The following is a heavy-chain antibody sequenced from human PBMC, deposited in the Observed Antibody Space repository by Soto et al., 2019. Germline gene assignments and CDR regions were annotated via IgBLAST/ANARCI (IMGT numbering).Heavy chain of an antibody. CDR1: GYTFTSYG. CDR3: ARGAYCGGDCYSLPSYYYYGMDV. CDR2: ISAYNGNT. J-gene: IGHJ6*02. Sequence: GASVKVSCKASGYTFTSYGISWVRQAPGQGLEWMGWISAYNGNTNYAQKLQGRVTMTTDTSTSTAYMELRSLRSDDTAVYYCARGAYCGGDCYSLPSYYYYGMDVWGQGTTVTVSS. V-gene: IGHV1-18*01. D-gene: IGHD2-21*02.